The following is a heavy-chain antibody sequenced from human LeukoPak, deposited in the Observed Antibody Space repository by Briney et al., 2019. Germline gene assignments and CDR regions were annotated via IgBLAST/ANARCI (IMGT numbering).Heavy chain of an antibody. CDR2: IYYSGST. CDR1: GGSISSYY. CDR3: ARDLHYAFDI. J-gene: IGHJ3*02. V-gene: IGHV4-59*01. Sequence: PSETLSLTCTVSGGSISSYYWSWIRQPPGKGLEWIGYIYYSGSTNYNPSLKSRVTISVDTSKNQFSLKLSSVTAADTAVYYCARDLHYAFDIWGQGTMVTASS.